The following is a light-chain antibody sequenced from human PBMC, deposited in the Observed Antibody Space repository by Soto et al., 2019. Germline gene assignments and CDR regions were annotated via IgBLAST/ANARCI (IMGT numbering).Light chain of an antibody. Sequence: DIQMTQSPSTLSGSVGDRVTITCRASQTISSWLAWYQQKPGKAPKLLIYEVSNRFSGVPDRFSGSGSGIDFTLKISRVEDEDVGVYYCMQSIQLPLTFGGGTKVDIK. V-gene: IGKV1-5*01. CDR2: EVS. CDR3: MQSIQLPLT. CDR1: QTISSW. J-gene: IGKJ4*01.